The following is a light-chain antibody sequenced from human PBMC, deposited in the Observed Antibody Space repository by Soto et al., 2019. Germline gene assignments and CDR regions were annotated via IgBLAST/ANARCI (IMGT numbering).Light chain of an antibody. CDR1: QTINTY. Sequence: DIQMTQSPSSLSASVGDRVTITCPASQTINTYLNWYQQTPGKAPKLLIYAAFSLQSGVPSRFSGSGSGTHCTLTISSLHPEDSATYFCQQSYIAPPTFGQGTKVEI. CDR2: AAF. J-gene: IGKJ1*01. V-gene: IGKV1-39*01. CDR3: QQSYIAPPT.